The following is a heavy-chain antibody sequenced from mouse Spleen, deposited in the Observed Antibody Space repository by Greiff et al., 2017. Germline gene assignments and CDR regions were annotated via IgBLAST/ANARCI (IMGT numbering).Heavy chain of an antibody. CDR2: ISDGGSYT. Sequence: EVQLQESGGGLVKPGGSLKLSCAASGFTFSDYYMYWVRQTPEKRLGWVATISDGGSYTYYPDSVKGRFTISRDNAKNNLYLQMSSLKSEDTAMYYCARGGQSTMITIFAYWGQGTLVTVSA. J-gene: IGHJ3*01. CDR1: GFTFSDYY. CDR3: ARGGQSTMITIFAY. V-gene: IGHV5-4*02. D-gene: IGHD2-4*01.